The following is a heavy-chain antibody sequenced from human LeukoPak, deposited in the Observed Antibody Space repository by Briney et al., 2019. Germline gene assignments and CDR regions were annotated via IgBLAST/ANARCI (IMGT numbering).Heavy chain of an antibody. Sequence: SGTLSLTCAVYGGSFSGYYWSWIRQPPGEGLEWIGEINHSGSTNYNPSLKSRVTISVDTSKNQFSLKLSSVTAADTAVYYCARGSGYEYFDYWGQGTLVTVSS. D-gene: IGHD5-12*01. V-gene: IGHV4-34*01. CDR3: ARGSGYEYFDY. CDR2: INHSGST. CDR1: GGSFSGYY. J-gene: IGHJ4*02.